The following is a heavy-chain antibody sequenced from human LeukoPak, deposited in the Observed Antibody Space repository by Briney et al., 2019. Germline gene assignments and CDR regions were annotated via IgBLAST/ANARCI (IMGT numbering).Heavy chain of an antibody. Sequence: SETLSLTCAVSGGSISSGGYSWSWIRQPPGKGLEWIGYIYYSGSTYYNPSLKSRVTISVDTSKNQFSLKLSSVTAADTAVYYCARVGITHFHRAFDIWGQGTMVTVSS. CDR3: ARVGITHFHRAFDI. J-gene: IGHJ3*02. V-gene: IGHV4-30-4*07. CDR2: IYYSGST. CDR1: GGSISSGGYS. D-gene: IGHD3-16*01.